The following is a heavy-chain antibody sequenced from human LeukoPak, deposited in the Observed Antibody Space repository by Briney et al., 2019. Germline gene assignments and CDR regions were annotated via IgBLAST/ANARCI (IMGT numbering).Heavy chain of an antibody. Sequence: PSETLSLTCTVSGGSISNYYCSWIRQPPGKGLEWVAFIYYSGSTTYTPSLKSRVTISVDTSKNQSSLKLSSVTAADTAVYYCARRMYGSSLDYWGQGTLVTVSS. D-gene: IGHD6-6*01. CDR2: IYYSGST. CDR1: GGSISNYY. V-gene: IGHV4-59*08. J-gene: IGHJ4*02. CDR3: ARRMYGSSLDY.